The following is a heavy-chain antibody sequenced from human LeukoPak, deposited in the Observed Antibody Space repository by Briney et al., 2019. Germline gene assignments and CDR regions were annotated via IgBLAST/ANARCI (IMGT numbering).Heavy chain of an antibody. CDR3: AKDVGPVVAATDDTSSWFDP. Sequence: GGSLRLSCAASGFTFDDYAMHWVRQAPGKGLEWVSLISGDGGSTYYADSVKGRFTISRDNSKNSLYLQMNSLRTEDSALYYCAKDVGPVVAATDDTSSWFDPWGKGTLVSVPS. J-gene: IGHJ5*02. D-gene: IGHD2-15*01. V-gene: IGHV3-43*02. CDR2: ISGDGGST. CDR1: GFTFDDYA.